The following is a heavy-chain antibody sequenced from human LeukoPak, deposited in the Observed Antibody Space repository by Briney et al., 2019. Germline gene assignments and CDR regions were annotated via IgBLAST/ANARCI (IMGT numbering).Heavy chain of an antibody. V-gene: IGHV3-66*02. CDR3: AKFQGGYNVGDAFDM. D-gene: IGHD5-24*01. CDR2: IHSGGST. Sequence: GGSLRLSCAASGFIVSNNYLTWVRQAPGKGLEWVSGIHSGGSTYYADSVKGRFTISRDNSKNTLYLQMNSLTAEDTAVYYCAKFQGGYNVGDAFDMWGQGTMVTVSS. CDR1: GFIVSNNY. J-gene: IGHJ3*02.